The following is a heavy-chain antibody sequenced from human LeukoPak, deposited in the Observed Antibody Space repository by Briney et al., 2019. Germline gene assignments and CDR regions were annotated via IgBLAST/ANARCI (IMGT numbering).Heavy chain of an antibody. J-gene: IGHJ4*02. V-gene: IGHV1-69*04. Sequence: SVKVSCKASGGTFSSYAISWVRQAPGQGLEWMGRIIPILGIANYAQKFQGRVTITADKSTSTAYMELSSLRSEDTAVYYCAWVRGLFNFDYWGQGTLVTVSS. D-gene: IGHD1-1*01. CDR2: IIPILGIA. CDR1: GGTFSSYA. CDR3: AWVRGLFNFDY.